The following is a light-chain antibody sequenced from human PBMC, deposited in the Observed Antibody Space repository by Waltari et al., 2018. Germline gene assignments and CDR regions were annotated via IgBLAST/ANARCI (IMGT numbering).Light chain of an antibody. CDR3: QQCNTLWT. V-gene: IGKV1-17*01. Sequence: DIQMTQSPSTLSASVGDRVTITCRASQGIANDVGWYQQKPGKAPKLLIYAASSLESGVPSRFSGSGSGTEFTLTISSLQPDDFATYYCQQCNTLWTFGQGTKVEIK. CDR1: QGIAND. CDR2: AAS. J-gene: IGKJ1*01.